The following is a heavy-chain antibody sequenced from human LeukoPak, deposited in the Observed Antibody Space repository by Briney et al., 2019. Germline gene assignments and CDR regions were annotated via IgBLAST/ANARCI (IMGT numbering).Heavy chain of an antibody. V-gene: IGHV3-33*08. D-gene: IGHD2-2*01. Sequence: GGSLRLSCAASGFIFSSYGMHWVRQAPGKGLEWVAVIWYDGSNKYYADSVKGRFTISRDNSKNTLYLQMNSLRAEDTAVYYCARGGGYCSSTSCSYYYYYMDVWGKGTTVTVSS. CDR1: GFIFSSYG. J-gene: IGHJ6*03. CDR3: ARGGGYCSSTSCSYYYYYMDV. CDR2: IWYDGSNK.